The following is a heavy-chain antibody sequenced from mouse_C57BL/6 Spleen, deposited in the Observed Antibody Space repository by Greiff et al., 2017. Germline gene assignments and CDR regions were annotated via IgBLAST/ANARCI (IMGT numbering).Heavy chain of an antibody. Sequence: QVQLQQPGAELVKPGASVKMSCKASGYTFTSYWITWVKQRPGQGLEWIGDIYPGSGSTNYNEKFKSKATLTVDTSSSTAYMQLSSLTSEDSAVYYCAREGDPYYGSSSFAYWGQGTLVTVSA. CDR2: IYPGSGST. V-gene: IGHV1-55*01. CDR1: GYTFTSYW. J-gene: IGHJ3*01. CDR3: AREGDPYYGSSSFAY. D-gene: IGHD1-1*01.